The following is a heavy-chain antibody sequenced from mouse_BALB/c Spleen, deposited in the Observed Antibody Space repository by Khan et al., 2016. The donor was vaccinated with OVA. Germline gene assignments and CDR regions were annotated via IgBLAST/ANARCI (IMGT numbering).Heavy chain of an antibody. Sequence: QVQLKESGPGLVAPSQNLSITCTVSGFSLTASGVNWVRQSPGKGLEWLGMIWGDGSTDYNSALKSRLSISKDNSQSQVFLTMNSMQTEGTARDYGAVDLRLGGFAYWGQGTLVTVSA. CDR2: IWGDGST. CDR3: AVDLRLGGFAY. V-gene: IGHV2-6-7*01. D-gene: IGHD1-2*01. J-gene: IGHJ3*01. CDR1: GFSLTASG.